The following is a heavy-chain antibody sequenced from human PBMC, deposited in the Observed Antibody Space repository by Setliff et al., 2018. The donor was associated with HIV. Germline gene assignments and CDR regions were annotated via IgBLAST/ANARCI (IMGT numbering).Heavy chain of an antibody. D-gene: IGHD4-17*01. Sequence: ASVKVSCKSSGYTFAGYHMHWVRQAPGQGLEWMGWIHPNSGGTNYSQKFQGRVTMTRDTSISKAYMELSRLRSDLTAGFYCARATYGDYGINFNAGDLWGQETLVTVSS. V-gene: IGHV1-2*02. CDR3: ARATYGDYGINFNAGDL. CDR1: GYTFAGYH. J-gene: IGHJ3*01. CDR2: IHPNSGGT.